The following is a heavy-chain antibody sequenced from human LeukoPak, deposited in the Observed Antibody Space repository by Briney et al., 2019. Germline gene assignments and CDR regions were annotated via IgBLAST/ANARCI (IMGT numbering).Heavy chain of an antibody. J-gene: IGHJ3*02. V-gene: IGHV1-18*01. CDR2: ISAYNGNT. CDR1: GYTFTSYG. D-gene: IGHD6-19*01. CDR3: ARGLQENLAWLTAFSAFDI. Sequence: VPSVKASCKTSGYTFTSYGISWVRQAPGQGPEWMGWISAYNGNTNYAQKVQGRVTMTTDTSTSTAYMELRSLRSDDTAVYYCARGLQENLAWLTAFSAFDIWGQGTMVTVSS.